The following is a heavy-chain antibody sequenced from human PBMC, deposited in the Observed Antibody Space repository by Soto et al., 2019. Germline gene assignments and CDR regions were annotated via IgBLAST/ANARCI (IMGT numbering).Heavy chain of an antibody. CDR1: GYSFTSYW. Sequence: PGESLKISCKGSGYSFTSYWIGWVRQMPGKGLEWMGIIYPGDSDTRYSPSFQGQVTISADKSITSAFVQWGSLKASDSAIYYCARFRAPRRQLISMSFHLWGLGTLVTSPQ. V-gene: IGHV5-51*01. D-gene: IGHD6-13*01. J-gene: IGHJ4*03. CDR3: ARFRAPRRQLISMSFHL. CDR2: IYPGDSDT.